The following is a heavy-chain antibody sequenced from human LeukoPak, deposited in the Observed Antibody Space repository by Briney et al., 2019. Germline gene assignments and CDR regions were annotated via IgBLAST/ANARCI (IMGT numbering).Heavy chain of an antibody. D-gene: IGHD6-19*01. CDR2: ISAYNGNT. CDR3: ARDRAESSSGWPYDY. J-gene: IGHJ4*02. V-gene: IGHV1-18*01. CDR1: GYTFTSYG. Sequence: ASVKVSCKASGYTFTSYGISWVRQAPGQGLEWMGWISAYNGNTNYAQKLQGRVTMTTDTSTSTAYMELRSLRSDDTAVYYCARDRAESSSGWPYDYWGRGTLVTVSS.